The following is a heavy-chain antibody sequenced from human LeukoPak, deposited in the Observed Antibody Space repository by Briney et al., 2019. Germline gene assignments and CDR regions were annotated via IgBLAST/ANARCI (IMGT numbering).Heavy chain of an antibody. CDR3: AHRGGYDAHTFDY. Sequence: SGPTLVKSTQSLPLNNPLGGLAPRTSGVGVGWIRQPPGKALEWLALIYWDDDKRYIPSLKSRLTITKDTSKNQVVLTITNMDPVHTATYCCAHRGGYDAHTFDYWAQGTLVTVSS. D-gene: IGHD5-12*01. CDR1: GLAPRTSGVG. J-gene: IGHJ4*02. V-gene: IGHV2-5*02. CDR2: IYWDDDK.